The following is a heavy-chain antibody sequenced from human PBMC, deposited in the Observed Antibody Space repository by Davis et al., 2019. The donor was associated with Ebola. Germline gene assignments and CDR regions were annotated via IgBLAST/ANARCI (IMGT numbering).Heavy chain of an antibody. D-gene: IGHD6-13*01. J-gene: IGHJ6*02. V-gene: IGHV3-48*03. CDR3: ARDHSSSWYLGYYYGMDV. CDR1: GFTFSSYE. Sequence: GESLKISCAASGFTFSSYEMNWVRQAPGKGLEWVSYISSSGSTIYYADSVKGRFTISRDNAKNSLYLQMNSLRAEDTAVYYCARDHSSSWYLGYYYGMDVWGQGTTVTVSS. CDR2: ISSSGSTI.